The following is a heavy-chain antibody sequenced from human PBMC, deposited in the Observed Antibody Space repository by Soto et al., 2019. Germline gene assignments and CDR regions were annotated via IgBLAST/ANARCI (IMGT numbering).Heavy chain of an antibody. D-gene: IGHD3-22*01. CDR2: IHYSGST. V-gene: IGHV4-31*03. CDR3: ARDVAYDKSGYPVDY. CDR1: GGSISGGGYY. Sequence: SETLSLTCTVSGGSISGGGYYWSWIRQHPGKGLEWIGYIHYSGSTYYNPSLKSRVTISVDTSKNHFSLRLNSVTAADTAVYYCARDVAYDKSGYPVDYWGQGTPVTVSS. J-gene: IGHJ4*02.